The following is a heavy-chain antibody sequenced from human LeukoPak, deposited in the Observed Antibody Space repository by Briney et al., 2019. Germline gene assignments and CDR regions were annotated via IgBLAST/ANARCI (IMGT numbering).Heavy chain of an antibody. CDR1: GDSISSGTYY. CDR3: ARSGRTEYGDYPFGY. Sequence: SQTLCLTCTVSGDSISSGTYYWIWIRQPAGKGLEWIGRIYTSGTTNHNPFLKSRVTTSVDTSKNQFSLSLRSVTAADTAVYYCARSGRTEYGDYPFGYWGQGTLVTVSS. V-gene: IGHV4-61*02. D-gene: IGHD4-17*01. J-gene: IGHJ4*02. CDR2: IYTSGTT.